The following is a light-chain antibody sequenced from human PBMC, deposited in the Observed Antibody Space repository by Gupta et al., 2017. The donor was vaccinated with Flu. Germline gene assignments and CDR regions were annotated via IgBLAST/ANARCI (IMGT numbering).Light chain of an antibody. CDR2: VGTVGIVG. V-gene: IGLV9-49*01. Sequence: QPVLTQPPSASASLGASVTLTCTLSSGYSNYQVDWYQQRPGKGPRFVMRVGTVGIVGSKGEGIPDRFSVLGSGLNRYLTIKNLQEEDESDYHCGADHGSGSNFVWVFGGGTKLTVL. CDR3: GADHGSGSNFVWV. CDR1: SGYSNYQ. J-gene: IGLJ3*02.